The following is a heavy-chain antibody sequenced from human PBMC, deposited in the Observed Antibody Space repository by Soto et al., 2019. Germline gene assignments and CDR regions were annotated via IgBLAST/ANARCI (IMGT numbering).Heavy chain of an antibody. J-gene: IGHJ6*03. CDR3: ARVGNCSSTSCPNRIYYYYYYMDV. Sequence: GASVKVSCKASGYTFTSYGISWVRQAPGQGLEWMGWISAYNGNTNYAQKLQGRVTMTTDTSTSTAYMELRSLRSDDTAVYYCARVGNCSSTSCPNRIYYYYYYMDVWGKGTTVTVSS. CDR1: GYTFTSYG. CDR2: ISAYNGNT. D-gene: IGHD2-2*01. V-gene: IGHV1-18*01.